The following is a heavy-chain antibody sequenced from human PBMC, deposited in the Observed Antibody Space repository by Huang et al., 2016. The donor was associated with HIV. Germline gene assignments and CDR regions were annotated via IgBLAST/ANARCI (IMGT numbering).Heavy chain of an antibody. CDR3: ARESRGSIDY. D-gene: IGHD1-26*01. J-gene: IGHJ4*02. CDR2: SYYRGST. V-gene: IGHV4-61*01. Sequence: QVQLQESGPGLVKPSETLSLTCTVSGGSVSSGSYYWSWIRQPPGKGLEWIGYSYYRGSTNDYPSLKSRVPISVDTSKNQFSLKLSSVTAADTAVYYCARESRGSIDYWGQGTLVTVSS. CDR1: GGSVSSGSYY.